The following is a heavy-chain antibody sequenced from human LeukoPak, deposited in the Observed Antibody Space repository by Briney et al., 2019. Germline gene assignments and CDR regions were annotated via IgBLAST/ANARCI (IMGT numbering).Heavy chain of an antibody. CDR3: ARNPPYCTSTSCYNDY. V-gene: IGHV1-2*02. CDR1: GYTFTIYY. CDR2: INPNSGAT. D-gene: IGHD2-2*02. J-gene: IGHJ4*02. Sequence: ASVKVSCKASGYTFTIYYMHWVRQAPGQGLEWMGWINPNSGATSYAQRFQGRVTITRDTSISTAYMELSGLTSDGTAVYYCARNPPYCTSTSCYNDYWGQGTLVTVSS.